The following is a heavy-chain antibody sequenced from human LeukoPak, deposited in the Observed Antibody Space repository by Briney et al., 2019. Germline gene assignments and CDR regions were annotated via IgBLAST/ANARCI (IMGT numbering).Heavy chain of an antibody. Sequence: PSETLSLTCTVSGGSISSSIFYWGWIRQPPGKGLEWIANIYYSGSTYYSPSLKSRVTISVDASKNQFSLKLTSVTAADTAVYCCARQRDFQYYFDYWGQGTLVTVSS. V-gene: IGHV4-39*01. CDR2: IYYSGST. D-gene: IGHD3-3*01. CDR3: ARQRDFQYYFDY. CDR1: GGSISSSIFY. J-gene: IGHJ4*02.